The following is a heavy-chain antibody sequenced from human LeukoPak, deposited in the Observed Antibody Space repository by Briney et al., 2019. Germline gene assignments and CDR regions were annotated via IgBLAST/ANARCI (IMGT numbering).Heavy chain of an antibody. D-gene: IGHD1-26*01. CDR3: ARGEGIVGATFDFDY. Sequence: PSETLSLTCAVWGGSFSGYYWSWIRQPPGKGLEWIGEINHSGSTNYNPSLKSRVTISVDTSKNQFSLKLSSVTAADTAVYYCARGEGIVGATFDFDYWGQGTLVTVSS. CDR2: INHSGST. CDR1: GGSFSGYY. J-gene: IGHJ4*02. V-gene: IGHV4-34*01.